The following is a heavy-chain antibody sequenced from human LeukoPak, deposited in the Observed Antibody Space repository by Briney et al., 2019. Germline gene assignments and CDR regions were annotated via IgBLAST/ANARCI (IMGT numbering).Heavy chain of an antibody. CDR2: ICTGGST. V-gene: IGHV4-61*02. J-gene: IGHJ6*03. CDR3: AREPGTFDYPYMDV. CDR1: GGSISSGSYY. Sequence: PSQTLSLTCTVSGGSISSGSYYWSWIRQPAGKRLEYIGRICTGGSTNYNPSLKSRVTISLDTSKNQFSLKVSSVTAADTAVYYCAREPGTFDYPYMDVWGKGTTVTISS. D-gene: IGHD3-16*01.